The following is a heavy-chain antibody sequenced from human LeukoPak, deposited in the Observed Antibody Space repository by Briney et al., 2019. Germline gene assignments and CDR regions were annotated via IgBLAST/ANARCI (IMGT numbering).Heavy chain of an antibody. D-gene: IGHD5-18*01. CDR3: ARLQLWLPYYYYYMDV. CDR2: INYSGST. CDR1: SASITSSPYC. Sequence: SETLSLTCTVSSASITSSPYCWGWIRESPGKGLGWIGEINYSGSTNYNPSLKSRVTISVDTSKNQSSLKLSSVTAADTAVYYCARLQLWLPYYYYYMDVWGKGTTVTVSS. V-gene: IGHV4-39*07. J-gene: IGHJ6*03.